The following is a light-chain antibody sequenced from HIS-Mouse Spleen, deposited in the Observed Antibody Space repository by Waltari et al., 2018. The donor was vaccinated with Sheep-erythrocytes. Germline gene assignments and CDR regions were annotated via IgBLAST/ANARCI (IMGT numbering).Light chain of an antibody. Sequence: QSALTQPRSVSGSPGQSVTIPCTGTSSDVGGYNYVPWYQQHPGKAPKLMIYAVSKRPSGVPDRFSGSKSGNTASLTISGLQAEDEADYYCCSYAGSYNHVFATGTKVTVL. J-gene: IGLJ1*01. CDR2: AVS. CDR3: CSYAGSYNHV. V-gene: IGLV2-11*01. CDR1: SSDVGGYNY.